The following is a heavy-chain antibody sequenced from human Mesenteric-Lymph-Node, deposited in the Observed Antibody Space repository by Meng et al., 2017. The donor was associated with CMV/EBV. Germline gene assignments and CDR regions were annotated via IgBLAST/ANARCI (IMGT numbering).Heavy chain of an antibody. CDR1: GFSVSSKY. V-gene: IGHV3-66*02. D-gene: IGHD2-2*01. J-gene: IGHJ4*02. CDR2: IYGGGTT. CDR3: ARGRYDSYFDY. Sequence: LDCAAYGFSVSSKYMSWVRQAPGKGLEWVSVIYGGGTTYYADSVKGRFTISRDNSKNTLYLQMGSLRAEDMAVYFCARGRYDSYFDYWGQGTLVTVSS.